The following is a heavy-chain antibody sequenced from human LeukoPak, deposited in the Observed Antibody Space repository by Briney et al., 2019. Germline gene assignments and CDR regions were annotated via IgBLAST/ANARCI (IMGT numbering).Heavy chain of an antibody. Sequence: SETLSLTCTVSGGSISSAGYYWAWIRPPPGKGLEWIGSMYYSGSAYYNPSLKSRVAISVDTSKSQFCLSLSSVTAADTAVFYCARHRVIAVDPGYFDYWGQGILATVSS. D-gene: IGHD6-19*01. CDR3: ARHRVIAVDPGYFDY. CDR1: GGSISSAGYY. V-gene: IGHV4-39*01. CDR2: MYYSGSA. J-gene: IGHJ4*02.